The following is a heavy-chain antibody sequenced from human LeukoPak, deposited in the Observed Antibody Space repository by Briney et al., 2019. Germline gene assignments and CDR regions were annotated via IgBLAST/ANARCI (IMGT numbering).Heavy chain of an antibody. Sequence: SETLSLTCAVYGGSFSGYYWSWIRQPPGKGLEWIGEINHNGSTNYTPSLKSRVTISVDTSKNQFSLKLSSVTAADTAVYYCARGSSTSLDYWGQGTLVTVSS. V-gene: IGHV4-34*01. CDR1: GGSFSGYY. CDR3: ARGSSTSLDY. CDR2: INHNGST. J-gene: IGHJ4*02. D-gene: IGHD2-2*01.